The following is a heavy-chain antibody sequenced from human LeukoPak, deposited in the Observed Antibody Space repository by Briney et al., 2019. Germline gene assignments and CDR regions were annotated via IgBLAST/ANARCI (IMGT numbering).Heavy chain of an antibody. CDR1: GFIFNNYW. CDR3: VRPSNPPH. CDR2: IKHDEIEK. J-gene: IGHJ4*02. V-gene: IGHV3-7*03. Sequence: GGSLRLSCAASGFIFNNYWMSWVRQAPGKGLEWVANIKHDEIEKYYVDSVKGRFTISRDNAKNSLFLQTNSLGAEDTAIYYCVRPSNPPHWGQGTLVTVSS.